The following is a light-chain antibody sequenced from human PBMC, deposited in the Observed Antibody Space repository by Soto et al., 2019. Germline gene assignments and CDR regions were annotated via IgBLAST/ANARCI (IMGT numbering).Light chain of an antibody. Sequence: QLVLTQSSSASASLGSSVKLTCTLSSGHSSYIIAWHQQQPGKAPRYLMKLEGSGSYNKGSGVPDRFSGSSSGADRYLTISNLQSEDEADYYCSSYTISNTLPFVFGTGTKLTVL. CDR1: SGHSSYI. J-gene: IGLJ1*01. CDR2: LEGSGSY. CDR3: SSYTISNTLPFV. V-gene: IGLV4-60*03.